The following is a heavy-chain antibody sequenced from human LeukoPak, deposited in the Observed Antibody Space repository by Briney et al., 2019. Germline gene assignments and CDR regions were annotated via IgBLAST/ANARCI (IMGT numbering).Heavy chain of an antibody. CDR2: ISGSGGST. CDR3: AKDRGSGYHYFDY. CDR1: GFTFSSYA. J-gene: IGHJ4*02. V-gene: IGHV3-23*01. Sequence: PGGSLRLSCAASGFTFSSYAMSWVRQAPGKGLEWVSAISGSGGSTYYADSVKGRFTISRDNSKNTLYLQMNSLRVEDTAVYYCAKDRGSGYHYFDYWGQGTLVTVSS. D-gene: IGHD3-22*01.